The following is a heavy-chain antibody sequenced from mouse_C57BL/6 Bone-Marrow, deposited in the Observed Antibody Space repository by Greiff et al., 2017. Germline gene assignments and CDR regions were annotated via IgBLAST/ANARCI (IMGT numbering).Heavy chain of an antibody. D-gene: IGHD1-1*01. CDR1: GFTFSDFY. V-gene: IGHV7-1*01. Sequence: EVQVVESGGGLVQSGRSLRLSCATSGFTFSDFYMEWVRQAPGKGLEWIAASRNKANDYTTEYSASVKGRFIVSRDTSQSILYLQMNALRAGDTAIYYCARDEGSRNWFACWGQGTLVTVSA. J-gene: IGHJ3*01. CDR2: SRNKANDYTT. CDR3: ARDEGSRNWFAC.